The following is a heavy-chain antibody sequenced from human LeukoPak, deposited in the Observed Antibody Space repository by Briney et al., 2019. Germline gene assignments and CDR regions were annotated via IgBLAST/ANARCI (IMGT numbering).Heavy chain of an antibody. CDR1: GFTFSSYS. Sequence: GGSLRLSCAASGFTFSSYSMNWVRQAPGKGLEWVGRTRNKANSYTTEYAASVKGRFTISRDDSKNSLYLQMNSLKTEDTAVYYCARERTEGYYDSSGYYYVSYYFDYWGQGTLVTVSS. J-gene: IGHJ4*02. D-gene: IGHD3-22*01. CDR3: ARERTEGYYDSSGYYYVSYYFDY. V-gene: IGHV3-72*01. CDR2: TRNKANSYTT.